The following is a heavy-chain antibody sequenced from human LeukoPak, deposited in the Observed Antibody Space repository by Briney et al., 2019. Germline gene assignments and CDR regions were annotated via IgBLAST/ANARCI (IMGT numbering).Heavy chain of an antibody. V-gene: IGHV3-64D*06. CDR2: IVSNAGST. CDR3: VKPLGSSGYGYFFDY. CDR1: GFTFSSYA. D-gene: IGHD5-12*01. J-gene: IGHJ4*02. Sequence: PGGSLRLSCAASGFTFSSYAMHWVRQAPGKGLEYVSAIVSNAGSTYYAVSVKGRFTISRDNSKNTLYLQMSSLRAEYAAEYYCVKPLGSSGYGYFFDYWGQGTLVTVSS.